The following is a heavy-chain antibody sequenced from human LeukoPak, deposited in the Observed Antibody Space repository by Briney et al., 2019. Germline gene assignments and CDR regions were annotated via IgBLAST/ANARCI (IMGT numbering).Heavy chain of an antibody. CDR1: GGSFSGYY. J-gene: IGHJ5*02. CDR3: ARSGRRSSSWYH. V-gene: IGHV4-34*01. CDR2: INHSGST. Sequence: PSETLSLTCAVYGGSFSGYYWSWIRQPPGKGLEWIGEINHSGSTNYNPSLKSRVTISVDTSKNQFSLKLSSVTAADTAVYYCARSGRRSSSWYHWGQGTLVTVSS. D-gene: IGHD6-13*01.